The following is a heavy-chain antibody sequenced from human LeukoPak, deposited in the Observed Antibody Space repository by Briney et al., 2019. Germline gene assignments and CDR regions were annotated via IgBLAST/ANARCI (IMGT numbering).Heavy chain of an antibody. V-gene: IGHV4-59*01. CDR2: IYYSGST. D-gene: IGHD3-10*01. J-gene: IGHJ5*02. CDR1: GGSISSYY. CDR3: ARDRSSMVRGVAMYNWFDP. Sequence: PSETLSLTCTVSGGSISSYYWSWIRQPPGKGLEWIGYIYYSGSTNYNPSLKSRVTISVDTSKNQFSLKLSSVTAADTAVYYCARDRSSMVRGVAMYNWFDPWGQGTLVTVSS.